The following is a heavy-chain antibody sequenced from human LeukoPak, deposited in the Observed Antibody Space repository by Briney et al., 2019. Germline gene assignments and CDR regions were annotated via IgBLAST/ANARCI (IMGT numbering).Heavy chain of an antibody. J-gene: IGHJ6*03. CDR1: GVSISSSSYY. Sequence: SETLSLTCTVSGVSISSSSYYWGWIRQPPGKGLEWIGSIYYSGSTYYNPSLKSRVTISVDTSKNQFSLKLSSVTAADTAVYYCAGGTSPYYYYYMDVWGKGTTVTVSS. CDR2: IYYSGST. CDR3: AGGTSPYYYYYMDV. V-gene: IGHV4-39*07. D-gene: IGHD3-16*01.